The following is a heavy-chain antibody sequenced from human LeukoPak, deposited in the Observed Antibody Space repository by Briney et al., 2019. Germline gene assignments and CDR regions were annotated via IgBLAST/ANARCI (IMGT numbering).Heavy chain of an antibody. CDR1: GGSISITGIS. J-gene: IGHJ4*02. CDR2: ISYSGST. V-gene: IGHV4-61*05. D-gene: IGHD2/OR15-2a*01. Sequence: SQTLSLTCTVSGGSISITGISWNWVRQPPGKGLEWIGYISYSGSTNSNPSLKSRVTISLDTSKNQFSLKLSSVTAADTAVYYCAGHHPRNTVDFWGQGTLVTVSS. CDR3: AGHHPRNTVDF.